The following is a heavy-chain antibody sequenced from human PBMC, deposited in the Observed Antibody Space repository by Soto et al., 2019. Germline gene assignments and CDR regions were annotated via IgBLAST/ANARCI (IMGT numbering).Heavy chain of an antibody. CDR1: GFTVSGHY. D-gene: IGHD3-10*01. CDR2: IYSGGST. V-gene: IGHV3-66*01. Sequence: EVQLVESGGGLVQPGGSLRLSCAASGFTVSGHYMSWVRQAPGKGLEWVSVIYSGGSTYYANSVTGRFTISRDNSRNTVYLQRNSLRAEDTAVYYCARDRTISDYRSSGALGRWGQGPLVSVSS. CDR3: ARDRTISDYRSSGALGR. J-gene: IGHJ4*02.